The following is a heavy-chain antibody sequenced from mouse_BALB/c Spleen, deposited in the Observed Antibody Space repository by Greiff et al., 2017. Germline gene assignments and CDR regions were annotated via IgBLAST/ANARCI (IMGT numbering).Heavy chain of an antibody. CDR1: GYSITSDYA. D-gene: IGHD2-2*01. J-gene: IGHJ4*01. Sequence: EVQLVESGPGLVKPSQSLSLTCTVTGYSITSDYAWNWIRQFPGNKLEWMGYISYSGSTSYNPSLKSRISITRDTSKNQFFLQLNSVTTEDTATCYCARYGYDAAMDYWGQGTSVTVSS. V-gene: IGHV3-2*02. CDR3: ARYGYDAAMDY. CDR2: ISYSGST.